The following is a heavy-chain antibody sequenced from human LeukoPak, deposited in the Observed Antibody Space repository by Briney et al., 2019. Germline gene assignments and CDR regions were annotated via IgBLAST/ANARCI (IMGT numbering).Heavy chain of an antibody. V-gene: IGHV4-59*01. CDR3: ARRRGYSEFDY. Sequence: SETLSLTCTVSGGSISSYYWSWIRQPTGKGLEWIGYIYYSGSTNYNPPLKSRVTISVDTSKNQFSLKLSSVTAADTAVYYCARRRGYSEFDYWGQGTLVTVSS. CDR2: IYYSGST. D-gene: IGHD5-18*01. CDR1: GGSISSYY. J-gene: IGHJ4*02.